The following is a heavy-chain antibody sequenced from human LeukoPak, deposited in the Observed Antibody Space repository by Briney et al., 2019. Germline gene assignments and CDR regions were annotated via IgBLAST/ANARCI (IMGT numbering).Heavy chain of an antibody. V-gene: IGHV3-7*01. CDR3: ARAGVTNQLGETYWYFDL. Sequence: PGGSLRLSCAASGFTFSTFGMTWVRQAPGKGLEWVAKIEKDGSATYYVDSMKGRFTVSRDNAANSPYLQMSNLGVEDTALYSCARAGVTNQLGETYWYFDLWGRGTLVTVSS. J-gene: IGHJ2*01. CDR2: IEKDGSAT. D-gene: IGHD1-1*01. CDR1: GFTFSTFG.